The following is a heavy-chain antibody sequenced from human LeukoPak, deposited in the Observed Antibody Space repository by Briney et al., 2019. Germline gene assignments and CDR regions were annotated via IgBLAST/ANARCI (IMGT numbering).Heavy chain of an antibody. D-gene: IGHD6-13*01. J-gene: IGHJ6*03. CDR2: IYASGGT. Sequence: PSETLSLTGTDSGGTIRDYYWSWIRQPPGKGLKYIGYIYASGGTNYNPSLKSRVTISVDTSKNQFSLRLGSVTAADTAMYYCARLTGYQQPTGAYYYYMDVWGKGTTVTVSS. CDR1: GGTIRDYY. V-gene: IGHV4-4*09. CDR3: ARLTGYQQPTGAYYYYMDV.